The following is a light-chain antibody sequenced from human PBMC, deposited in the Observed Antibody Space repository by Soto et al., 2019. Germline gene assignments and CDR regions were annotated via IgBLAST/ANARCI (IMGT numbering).Light chain of an antibody. V-gene: IGLV2-14*03. J-gene: IGLJ2*01. Sequence: QSALTQPASVSGSPGQSITISCTGTNSDVGGCNCVSWYQQHPGKAPKLMIYDVSDRPSGVSNRFSGSKSGNTASLTISGLQAEDEADYYCSSYTSSSPVVFGGGTKLTVL. CDR1: NSDVGGCNC. CDR2: DVS. CDR3: SSYTSSSPVV.